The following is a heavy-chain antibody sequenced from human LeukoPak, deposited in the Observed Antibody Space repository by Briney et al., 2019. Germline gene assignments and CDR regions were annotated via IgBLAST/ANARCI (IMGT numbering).Heavy chain of an antibody. CDR2: IIPILGIA. J-gene: IGHJ3*02. CDR3: ARDGGDDGYNAFDI. Sequence: SVTVSFTGSGGTFTSYAISWGRQAPGQGIEWMGRIIPILGIANYAQKFQGRVTMTRDRSTSTVYMELSSLRSEDTAVYYCARDGGDDGYNAFDIWGQGTMVTVSS. V-gene: IGHV1-69*04. D-gene: IGHD5-24*01. CDR1: GGTFTSYA.